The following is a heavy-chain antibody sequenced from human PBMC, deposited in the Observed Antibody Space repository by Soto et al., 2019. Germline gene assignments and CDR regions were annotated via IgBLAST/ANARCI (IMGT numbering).Heavy chain of an antibody. CDR1: GFTFSGSA. D-gene: IGHD5-12*01. Sequence: EVQLVESGGGLVQPGGSLKLSCAASGFTFSGSAMHWVRQASGKGLEWVGRIRSKANSYATAYAASVKGRFTISRDDSKNTAYLQMNSLKTEDTAVYYCTRTLATRRGGDYWGQGTLVTVSS. J-gene: IGHJ4*02. V-gene: IGHV3-73*02. CDR3: TRTLATRRGGDY. CDR2: IRSKANSYAT.